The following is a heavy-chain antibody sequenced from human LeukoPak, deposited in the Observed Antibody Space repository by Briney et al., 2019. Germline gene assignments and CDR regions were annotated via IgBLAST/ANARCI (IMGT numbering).Heavy chain of an antibody. CDR2: VYYTGGT. V-gene: IGHV4-59*12. Sequence: SETLSLTCTVSGGSISTYYWSWIRQPPGKGLEWIGYVYYTGGTNYNPSLKRRVTISLDTSMNQISLKLRSVTAADTAEYYCARETDSNFFDSWGQGTLVTVSS. D-gene: IGHD3-3*02. J-gene: IGHJ4*02. CDR3: ARETDSNFFDS. CDR1: GGSISTYY.